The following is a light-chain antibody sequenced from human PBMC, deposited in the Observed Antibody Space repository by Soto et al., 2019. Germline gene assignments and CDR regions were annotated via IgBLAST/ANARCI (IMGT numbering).Light chain of an antibody. CDR3: QRYNDYSER. CDR1: QSISSW. Sequence: DIQMTQSPSTLSASVGDRVTITCRASQSISSWLAWYQQKPGKAPKLLIYEASSLESEVPSRFSGSGSGTEFTLTISSLQPDDFATYYCQRYNDYSERFGQGTKVEIK. J-gene: IGKJ1*01. V-gene: IGKV1-5*03. CDR2: EAS.